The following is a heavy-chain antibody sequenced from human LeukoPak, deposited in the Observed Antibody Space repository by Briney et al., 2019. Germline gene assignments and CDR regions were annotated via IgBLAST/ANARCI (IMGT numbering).Heavy chain of an antibody. D-gene: IGHD6-19*01. CDR2: IRAYNGNT. J-gene: IGHJ4*02. Sequence: ASVNVSCKASGYTFNSYGISWVRQAPGQGLEWMGWIRAYNGNTNYAQKLQGRVTMTTDTSTSTAYMELRSLRSDDTAVYYCARDRVQQWLVNGAYFDYWGQGTLVTVSS. CDR1: GYTFNSYG. V-gene: IGHV1-18*01. CDR3: ARDRVQQWLVNGAYFDY.